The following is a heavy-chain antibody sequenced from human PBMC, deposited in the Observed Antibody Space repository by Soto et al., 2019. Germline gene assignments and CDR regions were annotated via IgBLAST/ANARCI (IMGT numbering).Heavy chain of an antibody. Sequence: QVQVQELGPGLVKPSGTVSLTYSVSGGSMSKFYWSWIGKTAGKGLEWMGRVYATGTSDYNPSLRSRIAMSVDISKKTFSLRLRSVTAADTGVYYCVRDGSKTLRDCFDPWGQGILVTVSS. V-gene: IGHV4-4*07. D-gene: IGHD4-17*01. CDR3: VRDGSKTLRDCFDP. CDR1: GGSMSKFY. CDR2: VYATGTS. J-gene: IGHJ5*02.